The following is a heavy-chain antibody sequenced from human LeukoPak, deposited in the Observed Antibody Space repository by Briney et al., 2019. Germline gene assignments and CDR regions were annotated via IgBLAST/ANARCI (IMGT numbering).Heavy chain of an antibody. J-gene: IGHJ6*02. CDR3: ARVVGLLRYYYGMDV. CDR2: ITSSGGTI. V-gene: IGHV3-48*03. Sequence: GGSPRLSRADSGFTFSSYVLSWGRPAPGKGLERVSYITSSGGTIYYADSVKSRFTISRDNAKNSLYLQMNSLRAEDTAVYYCARVVGLLRYYYGMDVWGQGTTVTVSS. D-gene: IGHD2/OR15-2a*01. CDR1: GFTFSSYV.